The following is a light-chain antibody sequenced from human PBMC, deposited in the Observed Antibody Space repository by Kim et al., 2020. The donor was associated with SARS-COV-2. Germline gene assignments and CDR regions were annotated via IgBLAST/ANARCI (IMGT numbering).Light chain of an antibody. CDR1: QSVGTY. Sequence: EIVLAQSPATLSLSPGEGATLSCRASQSVGTYLAWYQQKPGQAPRLLIYDASTRAAGIPARFSGSGSGTDFTLTISSLEPEDFAVYYCQQRGGFPTFGGGTKVDIK. J-gene: IGKJ4*01. V-gene: IGKV3-11*01. CDR3: QQRGGFPT. CDR2: DAS.